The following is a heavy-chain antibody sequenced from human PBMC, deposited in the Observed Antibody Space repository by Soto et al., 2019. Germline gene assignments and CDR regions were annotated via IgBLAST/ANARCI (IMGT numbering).Heavy chain of an antibody. CDR2: ISSDGSAT. CDR1: GFTFRTYW. Sequence: GESLKISCAASGFTFRTYWMHWVRQAPGKGLVWVSRISSDGSATDYADSVKGRFTISRDNAKNTLYLQMNSLRAEDTAVYYCAGSIRSGPYYWGQGTLVTVS. D-gene: IGHD2-15*01. CDR3: AGSIRSGPYY. V-gene: IGHV3-74*01. J-gene: IGHJ4*01.